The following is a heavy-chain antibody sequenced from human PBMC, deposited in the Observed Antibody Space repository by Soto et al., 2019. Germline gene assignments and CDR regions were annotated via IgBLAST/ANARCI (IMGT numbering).Heavy chain of an antibody. V-gene: IGHV3-15*01. CDR1: GFTFSNAW. D-gene: IGHD3-22*01. J-gene: IGHJ1*01. CDR3: TTGEYDRLNRYFQL. CDR2: IKSKTDGGTT. Sequence: EVQLVESGGGLVEPGGSLRLSCAGSGFTFSNAWMSWVRQAPGKGLEWVGRIKSKTDGGTTDYAAPVKGRVSISRGTSKNTLYLQMDSLKTEDTAVYYFTTGEYDRLNRYFQLSGQGTLVTVSS.